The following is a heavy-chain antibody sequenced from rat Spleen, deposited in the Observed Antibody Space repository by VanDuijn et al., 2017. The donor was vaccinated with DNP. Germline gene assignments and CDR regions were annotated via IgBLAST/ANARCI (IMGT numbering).Heavy chain of an antibody. Sequence: EVKLVESGGGLVQPGRSLKLSCAASGFNFNDYWMSWVRQAPGKGLEWIGQINKHSSIIHYIPSLKEKITISRDNAQNTLYLQMSKLGSEDTAIYYCAKGPNYGGWSDYFDYWGQGVMVTVSS. CDR1: GFNFNDYW. V-gene: IGHV4-2*01. J-gene: IGHJ2*01. D-gene: IGHD1-11*01. CDR2: INKHSSII. CDR3: AKGPNYGGWSDYFDY.